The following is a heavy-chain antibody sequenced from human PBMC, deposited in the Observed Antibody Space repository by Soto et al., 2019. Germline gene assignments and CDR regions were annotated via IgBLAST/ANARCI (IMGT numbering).Heavy chain of an antibody. CDR2: IYRSGST. CDR3: AGGQQLVRNY. J-gene: IGHJ4*02. Sequence: QLQLQESGSGLVKPSQTLSLTCAVSGGSISSSGYSWSWIRQPPGKGLEWIGYIYRSGSTYYNPSLKSRVTISVDRSKNQFSLKLSSVTVADTAVYYCAGGQQLVRNYWGQGTLVTISS. V-gene: IGHV4-30-2*01. CDR1: GGSISSSGYS. D-gene: IGHD6-13*01.